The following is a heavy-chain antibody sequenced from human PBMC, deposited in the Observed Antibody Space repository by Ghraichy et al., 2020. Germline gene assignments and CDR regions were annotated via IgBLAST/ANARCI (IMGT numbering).Heavy chain of an antibody. CDR2: IYTSGST. D-gene: IGHD6-19*01. CDR1: GGSISSGSYY. CDR3: ARYWTTYSSGWTYNWFDP. Sequence: SETLSLTCTVSGGSISSGSYYWSWIRQPAGKGLEWIGRIYTSGSTNYNPSLKSRVTISVDTSKNQFSLKLSSVTAADTAVYYCARYWTTYSSGWTYNWFDPWGQGTLVTVSS. J-gene: IGHJ5*02. V-gene: IGHV4-61*02.